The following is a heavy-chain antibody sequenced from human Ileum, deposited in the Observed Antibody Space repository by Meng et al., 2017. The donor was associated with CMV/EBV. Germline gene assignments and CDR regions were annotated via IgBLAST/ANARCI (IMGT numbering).Heavy chain of an antibody. Sequence: SETLSLTCTVSGGSISSSSYYWAWIRQPPGKGLEWIGSIYKSGTTFYNPSLKSRVTITVDPSKNQFSQKLTSVTTADTAVYYCAGDFRSDSGYAYYNYGMDVWGQGTTVTVSS. D-gene: IGHD3-22*01. J-gene: IGHJ6*02. CDR3: AGDFRSDSGYAYYNYGMDV. CDR1: GGSISSSSYY. V-gene: IGHV4-39*07. CDR2: IYKSGTT.